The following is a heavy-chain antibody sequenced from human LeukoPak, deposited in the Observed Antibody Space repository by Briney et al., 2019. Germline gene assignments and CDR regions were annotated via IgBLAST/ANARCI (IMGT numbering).Heavy chain of an antibody. D-gene: IGHD4-11*01. V-gene: IGHV4-34*01. CDR1: GFPFSSYW. Sequence: GSLRLSCAASGFPFSSYWMHWIRQPPGKGLEWIGEINHSGSTNYNPSLKSRVTISVDTSKNQFSLKLSSVTAADTAVYYCAREGNSTGLNAFDIWGQGTMVTVSS. J-gene: IGHJ3*02. CDR2: INHSGST. CDR3: AREGNSTGLNAFDI.